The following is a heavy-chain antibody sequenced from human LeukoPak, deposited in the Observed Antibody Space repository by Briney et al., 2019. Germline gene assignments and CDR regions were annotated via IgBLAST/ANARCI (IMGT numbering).Heavy chain of an antibody. J-gene: IGHJ4*02. D-gene: IGHD3-22*01. CDR3: AKAGIDDSSGYLYY. V-gene: IGHV3-30*02. Sequence: PGGSLRLSCAASGFTFSSYGMHWVRQAPGKGLEWVAFIRYDGSNKYYADSVKGRFTISRDNSKNTLYLQMNSLRAEDTAVYYCAKAGIDDSSGYLYYWGQGTLVTVSS. CDR1: GFTFSSYG. CDR2: IRYDGSNK.